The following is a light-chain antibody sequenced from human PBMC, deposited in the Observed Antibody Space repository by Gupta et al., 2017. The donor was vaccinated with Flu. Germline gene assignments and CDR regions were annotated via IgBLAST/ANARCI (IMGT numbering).Light chain of an antibody. J-gene: IGKJ4*01. CDR3: QQYKDWTLS. CDR2: GAS. V-gene: IGKV3-15*01. CDR1: QSVSSK. Sequence: PGTLSVSPGERATLSCRASQSVSSKVAWYQHKRGQAPRLLIYGASTRASGIPARFSGSGSGTEFTLTISSLQSEDFAVYHCQQYKDWTLSFGGGTKVEIK.